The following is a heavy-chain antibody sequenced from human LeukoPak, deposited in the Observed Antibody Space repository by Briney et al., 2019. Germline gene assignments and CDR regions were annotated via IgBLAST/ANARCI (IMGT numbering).Heavy chain of an antibody. CDR3: ARDGYNEEDWFFDL. Sequence: GGSLRLSCAASGFTFSSYDMHWVRQAPGMGLEWVAVISYDGNNKYYADSVKGRFTISRDNSKKTLYLQMNSLRAEDTAVYYCARDGYNEEDWFFDLWGRGILVTVSS. D-gene: IGHD5-24*01. CDR2: ISYDGNNK. J-gene: IGHJ2*01. V-gene: IGHV3-30-3*01. CDR1: GFTFSSYD.